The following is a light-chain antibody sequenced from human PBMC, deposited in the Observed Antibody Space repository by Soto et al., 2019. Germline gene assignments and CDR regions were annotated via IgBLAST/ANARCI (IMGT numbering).Light chain of an antibody. Sequence: DIQMTQSPSSLSSSVVDRVTITCRASQSISSYLNWYQQKPGKAPKLLTYAASILQSGVPSRFSGSGSGTDFTLTISSLQPEDFATYYCQQSYSTPPYTFGQGTKLEIK. CDR2: AAS. CDR1: QSISSY. V-gene: IGKV1-39*01. CDR3: QQSYSTPPYT. J-gene: IGKJ2*01.